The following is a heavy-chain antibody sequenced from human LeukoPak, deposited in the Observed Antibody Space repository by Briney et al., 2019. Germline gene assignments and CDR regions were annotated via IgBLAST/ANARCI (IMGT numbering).Heavy chain of an antibody. CDR3: ARDVPCLDP. V-gene: IGHV4-59*01. CDR1: GVSISSYY. Sequence: SETLSLTCTVSGVSISSYYWSWIRQPPGKGLEWIGYIYSSGSTNYNPSLKSRVTISVDTSKNQFSLNLTSVTAADTAVYYCARDVPCLDPWGQGTLVTVSS. J-gene: IGHJ5*02. CDR2: IYSSGST. D-gene: IGHD2-2*01.